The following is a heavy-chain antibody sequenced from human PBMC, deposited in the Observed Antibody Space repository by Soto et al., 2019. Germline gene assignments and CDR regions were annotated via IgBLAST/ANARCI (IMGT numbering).Heavy chain of an antibody. J-gene: IGHJ6*02. CDR2: ISYDGSNK. V-gene: IGHV3-30-3*01. Sequence: QVQVVESGGGVVQPGWSLRLSCAASGFTSRNYFMHWVRQAPGKGLEWVAVISYDGSNKYYADSVKGRFTISRDNSNNTLSLQMNSLRAEDTALYSWARGDPYYGMDVWGQGTTVTVS. D-gene: IGHD2-21*01. CDR1: GFTSRNYF. CDR3: ARGDPYYGMDV.